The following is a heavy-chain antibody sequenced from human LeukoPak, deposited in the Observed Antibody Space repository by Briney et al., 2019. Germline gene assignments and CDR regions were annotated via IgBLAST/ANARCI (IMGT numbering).Heavy chain of an antibody. Sequence: SETLSLTCTVSGGSISSSSYYWGWIRQPPGKGLEWIGSIYYSGSTYYNPSLKSRVTISVDTSKNQFTLKLSSVTAADTAVYYCAREGFLEWSHIDYWGQGTLVTVSS. CDR1: GGSISSSSYY. CDR3: AREGFLEWSHIDY. J-gene: IGHJ4*02. CDR2: IYYSGST. V-gene: IGHV4-39*01. D-gene: IGHD3-3*01.